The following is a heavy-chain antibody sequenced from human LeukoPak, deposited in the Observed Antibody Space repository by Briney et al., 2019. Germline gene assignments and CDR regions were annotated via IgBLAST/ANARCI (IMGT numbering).Heavy chain of an antibody. V-gene: IGHV3-15*01. Sequence: GGSLRLSCAVSGFPFSTAWLTWVRQAPGKGLEWVGRIKSKNDGGTTDYAAPVKGRFTISRDDSKNTIYLQMNSLETEDTAMYYCCTDLQWEGGDFWGQGTLVTVSS. J-gene: IGHJ4*02. CDR2: IKSKNDGGTT. CDR1: GFPFSTAW. CDR3: CTDLQWEGGDF. D-gene: IGHD1-26*01.